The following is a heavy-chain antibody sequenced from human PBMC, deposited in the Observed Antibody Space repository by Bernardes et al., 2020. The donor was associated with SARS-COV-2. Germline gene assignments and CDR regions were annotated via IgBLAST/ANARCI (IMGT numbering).Heavy chain of an antibody. J-gene: IGHJ3*01. CDR2: IGIAGDT. CDR3: ARVAHSAFDV. V-gene: IGHV3-13*01. D-gene: IGHD2-21*01. CDR1: GFTLSSHD. Sequence: GGSLRLSCAASGFTLSSHDMHWVRQATGKGLEWVSGIGIAGDTYHLGSVKGRFTISRENAKNSLYLQMNSLRAGDTAVYFCARVAHSAFDVWCQGTMVTVSS.